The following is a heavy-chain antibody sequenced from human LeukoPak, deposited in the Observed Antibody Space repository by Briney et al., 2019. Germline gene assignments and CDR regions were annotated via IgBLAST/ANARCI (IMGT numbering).Heavy chain of an antibody. J-gene: IGHJ6*02. CDR2: IIPIFGTA. CDR3: ARVGGSSPTYYYYGMDV. D-gene: IGHD6-6*01. Sequence: GASVKVSCKASGGTFSSYAISWVRQAPGQGLEWMGGIIPIFGTANYAQKFQGRVTITADESTSTAYMELSSLRSEDTAVYYCARVGGSSPTYYYYGMDVWGQGTTVTVSS. V-gene: IGHV1-69*13. CDR1: GGTFSSYA.